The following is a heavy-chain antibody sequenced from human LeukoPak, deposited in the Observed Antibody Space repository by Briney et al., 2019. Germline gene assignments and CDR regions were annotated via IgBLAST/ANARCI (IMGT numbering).Heavy chain of an antibody. CDR3: ARSYLIAADNWFDP. J-gene: IGHJ5*02. CDR1: GYTFTGYY. CDR2: INPNSGGT. D-gene: IGHD6-13*01. Sequence: ASVKVSCKASGYTFTGYYMHWVRQAPGQGLEWMGWINPNSGGTNYAQKFQGRVTMTRDTSISTAYMELSRLRSDDTAVYYCARSYLIAADNWFDPWGQGTLVTVSS. V-gene: IGHV1-2*02.